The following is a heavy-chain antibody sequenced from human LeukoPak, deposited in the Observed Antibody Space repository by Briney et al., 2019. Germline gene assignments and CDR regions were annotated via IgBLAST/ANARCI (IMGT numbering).Heavy chain of an antibody. CDR2: INHSGST. D-gene: IGHD3-3*01. Sequence: SETLSLTCAVYGGSFSGYYWSWIRQPPGKGLEWIGEINHSGSTNYNPPLKSRVTISLDTSKSQFSLKVRYVTAADTAVYYCARGLNDSWTGENYWGQGTLVTVSS. CDR1: GGSFSGYY. V-gene: IGHV4-34*01. J-gene: IGHJ4*02. CDR3: ARGLNDSWTGENY.